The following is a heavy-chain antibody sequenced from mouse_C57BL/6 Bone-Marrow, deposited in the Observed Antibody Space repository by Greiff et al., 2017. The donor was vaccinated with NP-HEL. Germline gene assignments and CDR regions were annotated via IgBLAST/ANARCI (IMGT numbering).Heavy chain of an antibody. CDR1: GFTFTDYY. Sequence: EVMLVESGGGLVQPGGSLCLSCAASGFTFTDYYMSWVRPPPGKALEWLGFIRNKANGYTTEYSASVKGRFTISRDNSQSILYLQMNALRAEDSATYYCARSIYYDYADDPFYAMDYWGQGTSVTVSS. J-gene: IGHJ4*01. V-gene: IGHV7-3*01. CDR2: IRNKANGYTT. D-gene: IGHD2-4*01. CDR3: ARSIYYDYADDPFYAMDY.